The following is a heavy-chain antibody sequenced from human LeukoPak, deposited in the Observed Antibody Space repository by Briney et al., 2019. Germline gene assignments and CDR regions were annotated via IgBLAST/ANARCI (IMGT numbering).Heavy chain of an antibody. J-gene: IGHJ4*02. D-gene: IGHD4-11*01. V-gene: IGHV4-59*01. CDR2: ISYSGST. CDR3: ATMTTVTMYSYYFDS. CDR1: SDSIDDSY. Sequence: NASETLSLTCTISSDSIDDSYWSWIRQSPGKGLEWIGYISYSGSTNYNPSLKSRVTISLDTSKNQFSLSLRSVTAADTAVYSCATMTTVTMYSYYFDSWGQGTLVTVS.